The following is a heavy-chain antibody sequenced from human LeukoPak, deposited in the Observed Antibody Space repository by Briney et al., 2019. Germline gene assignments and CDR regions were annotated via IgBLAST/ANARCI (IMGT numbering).Heavy chain of an antibody. Sequence: PGRSLRISCTASGFTFGDYSMSWVRQAPGKGLEWVGFIRSKAYGGTTEYAASVKGRFTISRDDSKSIAYLQMNSLKTEDTAVYYCTSTHIAVGDYWGQGTLVTVSS. D-gene: IGHD6-19*01. J-gene: IGHJ4*02. CDR2: IRSKAYGGTT. CDR1: GFTFGDYS. CDR3: TSTHIAVGDY. V-gene: IGHV3-49*04.